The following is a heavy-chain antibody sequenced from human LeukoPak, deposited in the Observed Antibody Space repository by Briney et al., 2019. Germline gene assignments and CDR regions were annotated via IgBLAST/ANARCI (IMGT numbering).Heavy chain of an antibody. J-gene: IGHJ4*02. CDR3: ARCRQPITYYYDSSGYGYFDY. D-gene: IGHD3-22*01. Sequence: PSETLSLTCTVSGGSISSSSYYWGWIRQPPGKGLEWIGSIYYSGSTYYNPSLKSRVTISVDTSKNQFSLKLSSVTAADTAVYYCARCRQPITYYYDSSGYGYFDYWGQGTLVTVSS. CDR2: IYYSGST. V-gene: IGHV4-39*01. CDR1: GGSISSSSYY.